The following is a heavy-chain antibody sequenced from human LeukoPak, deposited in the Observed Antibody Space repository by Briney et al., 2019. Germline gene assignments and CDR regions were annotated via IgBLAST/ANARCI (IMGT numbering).Heavy chain of an antibody. Sequence: ASVKVSCKASGYTFTSYYMHWVRQAPGQGLEWMGVINPSVGSTTYAQKFQGRVTMTRDTSTSTVYMELSSLRSEDAAVYCCARDPVMITFGGFLSGHSAADYWGQGTLVTVSS. CDR3: ARDPVMITFGGFLSGHSAADY. D-gene: IGHD3-16*01. V-gene: IGHV1-46*01. CDR2: INPSVGST. J-gene: IGHJ4*02. CDR1: GYTFTSYY.